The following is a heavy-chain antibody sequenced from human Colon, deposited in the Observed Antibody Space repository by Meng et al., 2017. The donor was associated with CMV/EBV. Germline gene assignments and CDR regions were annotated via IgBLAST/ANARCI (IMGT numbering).Heavy chain of an antibody. V-gene: IGHV3-53*01. J-gene: IGHJ4*02. D-gene: IGHD2-2*01. Sequence: GESLKISCAASGCTVSSNYMSWVRQAPGKGLEWVSVIYSGGSTYYADSVKGRFTISRDNSKSTLYLQMNSLRAEDTAIYYCAKDGACSSSSCQTPLDYWGQGTLVTVSS. CDR2: IYSGGST. CDR3: AKDGACSSSSCQTPLDY. CDR1: GCTVSSNY.